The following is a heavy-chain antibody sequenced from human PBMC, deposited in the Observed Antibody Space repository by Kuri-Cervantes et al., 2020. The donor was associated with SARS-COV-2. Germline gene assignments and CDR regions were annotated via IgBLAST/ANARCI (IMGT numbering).Heavy chain of an antibody. Sequence: SGSLSLTCAVYGGSFSGYYWSWIRQPPGKGLEWIGEINHSGSTNYNPSLKSRLPISVATSNNQFSLKLSSVTTADTAVYYCARASITIFGVVFGWFDPWGQGTLVTVSS. V-gene: IGHV4-34*01. CDR1: GGSFSGYY. CDR2: INHSGST. J-gene: IGHJ5*02. CDR3: ARASITIFGVVFGWFDP. D-gene: IGHD3-3*01.